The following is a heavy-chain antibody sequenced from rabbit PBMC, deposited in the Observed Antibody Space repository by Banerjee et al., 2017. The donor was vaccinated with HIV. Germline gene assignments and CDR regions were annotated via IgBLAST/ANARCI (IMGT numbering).Heavy chain of an antibody. J-gene: IGHJ4*01. V-gene: IGHV1S45*01. CDR2: IWVGSGST. CDR3: ARADYAYGGQFKL. Sequence: QEQLEESGGNRVKPKGSLTPPGQPPGSSSSGGNKMGWVRQAPGKGLEWTACIWVGSGSTNYASWAKGRFTISKTSSTTVTLQMTSLTAADTATYFCARADYAYGGQFKLWGQGTLVTVS. CDR1: GSSSSGGNK. D-gene: IGHD6-1*01.